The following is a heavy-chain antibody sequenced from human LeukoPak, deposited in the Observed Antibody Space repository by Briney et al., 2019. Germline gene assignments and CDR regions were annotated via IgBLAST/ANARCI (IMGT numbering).Heavy chain of an antibody. Sequence: PGGSLRLSCAASGFTFSSYGMHWVRQAPGKGLEWVAFIRYDGSNKYYADSVKGRFTISRDNSKNTLYLQMNSLRAEDTAVYYCAKDQDYYDSSGPTDTDYWGQGTLVTVSS. CDR3: AKDQDYYDSSGPTDTDY. CDR1: GFTFSSYG. J-gene: IGHJ4*02. D-gene: IGHD3-22*01. V-gene: IGHV3-30*02. CDR2: IRYDGSNK.